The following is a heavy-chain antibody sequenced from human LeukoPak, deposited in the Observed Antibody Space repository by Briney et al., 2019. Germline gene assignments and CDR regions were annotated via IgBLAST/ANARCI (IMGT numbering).Heavy chain of an antibody. CDR2: ISFHGTDS. CDR3: ANLLRWEPY. CDR1: GFTFISYA. D-gene: IGHD4-23*01. V-gene: IGHV3-30*04. Sequence: GTSLRLSCAASGFTFISYAIHWVRQAPGKGLEWVAVISFHGTDSFYADSVKGRFTISRDNSKNTLYLQMNSLRAEDTAVYYCANLLRWEPYWGQGTLVTVSS. J-gene: IGHJ4*02.